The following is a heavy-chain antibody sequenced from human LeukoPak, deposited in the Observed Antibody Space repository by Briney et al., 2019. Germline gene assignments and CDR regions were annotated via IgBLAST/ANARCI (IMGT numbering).Heavy chain of an antibody. J-gene: IGHJ6*04. CDR3: APDPDALLRFLEWLLDV. CDR2: ISGSGGST. D-gene: IGHD3-3*01. V-gene: IGHV3-23*01. Sequence: PGGSLRLSCAASGFTFSSYAMSWVRQAPGKGLEWVSAISGSGGSTYYADSVKGRFTISRDNSKNTLYLQMDSLRAEDTAVYYCAPDPDALLRFLEWLLDVWGKGTTVTVSS. CDR1: GFTFSSYA.